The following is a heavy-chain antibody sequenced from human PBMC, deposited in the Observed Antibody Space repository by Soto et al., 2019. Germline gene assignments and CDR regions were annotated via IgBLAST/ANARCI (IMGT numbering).Heavy chain of an antibody. CDR1: DGPISSYY. V-gene: IGHV4-59*01. CDR2: IYGTGTT. CDR3: AGFSRGTYLFGL. D-gene: IGHD1-26*01. Sequence: SETLSLTCTVSDGPISSYYWSWIRQPPGKGLEWIGYIYGTGTTNYAPSLKNRVTMSLHTSKNQFSLTLSSVTAADTAMYYCAGFSRGTYLFGLWGPGTLLTVSS. J-gene: IGHJ4*02.